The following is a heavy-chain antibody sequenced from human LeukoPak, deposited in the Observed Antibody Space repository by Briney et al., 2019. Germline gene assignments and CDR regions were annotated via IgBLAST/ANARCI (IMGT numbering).Heavy chain of an antibody. CDR3: AGNWNGIDY. Sequence: PSETLSLTCAVYGGSFSGYYWSWIRQPPGKGLEWIGEINHSGSTNYNPSLKSRVTISVDTSKNQFSLKLSSVTAADTAVYYCAGNWNGIDYWGQGTLVTVSS. CDR2: INHSGST. CDR1: GGSFSGYY. D-gene: IGHD1-1*01. V-gene: IGHV4-34*01. J-gene: IGHJ4*02.